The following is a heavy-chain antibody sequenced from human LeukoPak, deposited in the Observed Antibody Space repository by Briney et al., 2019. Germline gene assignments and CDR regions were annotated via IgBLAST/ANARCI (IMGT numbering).Heavy chain of an antibody. CDR2: IYYSGST. D-gene: IGHD3-3*01. CDR1: GGSISSYY. CDR3: AKSPYDFGSGGFDR. V-gene: IGHV4-59*08. Sequence: SETLSLTCIVSGGSISSYYWNWIRQPPGKGLEWIGYIYYSGSTNYNPSLKSRVTISVDTSKYQFSLKLTAVTAADTAVEYCAKSPYDFGSGGFDRWGQGTLVTVSS. J-gene: IGHJ5*02.